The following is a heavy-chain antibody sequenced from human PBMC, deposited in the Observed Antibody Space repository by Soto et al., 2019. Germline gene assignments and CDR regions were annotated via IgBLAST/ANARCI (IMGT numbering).Heavy chain of an antibody. CDR2: TYYRSKWYN. J-gene: IGHJ6*03. CDR1: GDSVSSNSAA. D-gene: IGHD2-15*01. Sequence: SETLSLTCAISGDSVSSNSAAWNWIRQSPSRGLEWLGRTYYRSKWYNDYAVSVKSRITINPDTSKNQFSLQLNSVTPEDTAVYYCARGGVDCSGGSCPYYYYYMDVWGKGTTVTVSS. CDR3: ARGGVDCSGGSCPYYYYYMDV. V-gene: IGHV6-1*01.